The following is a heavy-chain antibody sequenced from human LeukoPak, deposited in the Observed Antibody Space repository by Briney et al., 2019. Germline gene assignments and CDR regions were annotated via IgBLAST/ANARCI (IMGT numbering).Heavy chain of an antibody. J-gene: IGHJ4*02. D-gene: IGHD3-10*01. V-gene: IGHV3-23*01. CDR2: LSGSGSST. CDR1: GFTFSSYA. Sequence: AGGSLRLSCAASGFTFSSYAMSWVRQAPGRGLEWVSALSGSGSSTYYADSVKGRFTISRDNSKNTLYLQMNSLRDEDTAVYYCAKIMVRGITITNFDYWGQGTLVTVSS. CDR3: AKIMVRGITITNFDY.